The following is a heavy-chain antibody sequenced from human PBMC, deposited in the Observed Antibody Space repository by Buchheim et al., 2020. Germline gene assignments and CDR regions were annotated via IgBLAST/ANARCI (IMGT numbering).Heavy chain of an antibody. Sequence: QVQLVESGGGVVQPGRSLRLSCAASGFTFSSYAMHWVRQAPGKGLEWVAVISYDGSNKYYADSVKGRFTISRDNSKKTLYLQMNSLRAEDTAVYYCARGTLTAMVRDYYYGMDVWGQGTT. CDR1: GFTFSSYA. J-gene: IGHJ6*02. CDR3: ARGTLTAMVRDYYYGMDV. D-gene: IGHD5-18*01. V-gene: IGHV3-30-3*01. CDR2: ISYDGSNK.